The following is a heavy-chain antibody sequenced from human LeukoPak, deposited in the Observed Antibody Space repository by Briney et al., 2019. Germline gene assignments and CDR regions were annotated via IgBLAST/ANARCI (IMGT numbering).Heavy chain of an antibody. CDR2: INHSGST. Sequence: SETLSLTCAVYGGSFSGYYWSWIRQPPGKGLEWIGEINHSGSTNYNPSLKSRVTISVDTSKNQFSLKLSSVTAADTAVYCCARGHASPATVVVPAANIGKVDVWGQGTTVTVSS. V-gene: IGHV4-34*01. D-gene: IGHD2-2*01. CDR3: ARGHASPATVVVPAANIGKVDV. J-gene: IGHJ6*02. CDR1: GGSFSGYY.